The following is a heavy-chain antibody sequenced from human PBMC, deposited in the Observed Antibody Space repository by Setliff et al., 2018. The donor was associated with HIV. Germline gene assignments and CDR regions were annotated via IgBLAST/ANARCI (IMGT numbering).Heavy chain of an antibody. CDR1: GYTFTSYG. Sequence: GASVKVSCKASGYTFTSYGISWVRQAPGQGLEWMGWLSGYNGNTNYAQKLQGRVTMTTGTSTSTAYMELRSLRSEDTAAYYCARDPFLDYYDDSGYPGGAFDIWGQGTMVTVSS. J-gene: IGHJ3*02. CDR3: ARDPFLDYYDDSGYPGGAFDI. D-gene: IGHD3-22*01. CDR2: LSGYNGNT. V-gene: IGHV1-18*01.